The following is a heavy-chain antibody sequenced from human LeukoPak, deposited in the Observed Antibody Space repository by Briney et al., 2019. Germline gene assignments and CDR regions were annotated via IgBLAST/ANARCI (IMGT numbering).Heavy chain of an antibody. D-gene: IGHD2-21*01. J-gene: IGHJ4*02. Sequence: PSETLSLTCAVYGGSFSGYYWSWIRLPPGKGLEWIGEINHSGSTNYNPSLKSRVTISVDTSKNQFSLKLSSVTAADTAVYYCARCDGYNILDYWGQGTLVTVSS. CDR2: INHSGST. CDR3: ARCDGYNILDY. CDR1: GGSFSGYY. V-gene: IGHV4-34*01.